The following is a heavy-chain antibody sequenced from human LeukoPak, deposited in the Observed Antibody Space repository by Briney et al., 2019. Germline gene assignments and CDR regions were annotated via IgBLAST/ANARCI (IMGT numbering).Heavy chain of an antibody. CDR1: GYTFTSYG. CDR3: ASDLRIAKAYYYGMDV. CDR2: ISAYNGNT. V-gene: IGHV1-18*01. Sequence: ASVKVSCKASGYTFTSYGISWVRQAPGQGLEWMGWISAYNGNTNYAQKLQGRVTMTTDTSTSTAYMELRSLRSDDTAVCYCASDLRIAKAYYYGMDVWGQGTTVTVSS. D-gene: IGHD6-13*01. J-gene: IGHJ6*02.